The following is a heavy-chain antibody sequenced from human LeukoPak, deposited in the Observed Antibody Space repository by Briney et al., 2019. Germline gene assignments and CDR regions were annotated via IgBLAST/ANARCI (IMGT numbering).Heavy chain of an antibody. CDR3: ARLGSGWPGIDS. V-gene: IGHV1-18*01. CDR2: INPHNGDT. J-gene: IGHJ4*02. Sequence: GASVKVSCKTSRYTFTSYGVSWVRQAPGQGLEWMGWINPHNGDTNYAQKLQGRVTMTTDTSTSTAFMELRSLRSDDTAVYYCARLGSGWPGIDSWGQGTLVIVSS. CDR1: RYTFTSYG. D-gene: IGHD6-19*01.